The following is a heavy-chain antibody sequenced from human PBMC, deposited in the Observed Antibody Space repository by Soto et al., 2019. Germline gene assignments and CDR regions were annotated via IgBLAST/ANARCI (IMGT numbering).Heavy chain of an antibody. CDR3: AREIGYCSGGSCYSGGYYYYGMDV. D-gene: IGHD2-15*01. Sequence: SETLSLTCTVSGGSISSGDYYWSWIRQPPGKGLEWIGYIYYSGSTYYNPSLKSRVTISVDTSKNQFSLKLSSVTAADTAVYYCAREIGYCSGGSCYSGGYYYYGMDVWGQGTTVTVSS. J-gene: IGHJ6*02. CDR1: GGSISSGDYY. CDR2: IYYSGST. V-gene: IGHV4-30-4*01.